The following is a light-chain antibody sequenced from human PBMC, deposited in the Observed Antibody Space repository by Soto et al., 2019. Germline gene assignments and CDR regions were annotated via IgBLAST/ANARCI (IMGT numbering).Light chain of an antibody. Sequence: SYELTQPPSVSVAPGKTARITCGGNNIGSKSVHWYQQKPGQAPVLVIYYDSDRPSGIPERFSGSNSENTATLTISRVEAGDEADYYCQVWDSSWVFGGGTKLTVL. CDR1: NIGSKS. J-gene: IGLJ3*02. V-gene: IGLV3-21*04. CDR2: YDS. CDR3: QVWDSSWV.